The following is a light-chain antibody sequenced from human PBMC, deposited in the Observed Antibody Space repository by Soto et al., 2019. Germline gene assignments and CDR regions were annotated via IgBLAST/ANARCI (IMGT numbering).Light chain of an antibody. CDR3: QQRSNWPWT. J-gene: IGKJ1*01. CDR2: DAS. V-gene: IGKV3-11*01. CDR1: QSVSSY. Sequence: EIVLTQSPATLYFSPGERATLSCRASQSVSSYLAWYQQKPGQAPRLLIYDASNRATGIPARFSGSGSGTDFTLTISSLEPEDFAVYYCQQRSNWPWTFGQGTKVEIK.